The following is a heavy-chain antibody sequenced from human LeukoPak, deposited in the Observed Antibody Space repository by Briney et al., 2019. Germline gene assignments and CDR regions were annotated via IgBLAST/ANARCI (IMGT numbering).Heavy chain of an antibody. CDR3: ARDLHDSSGYLPGH. Sequence: ASVKVSCKASGYTFTGYHMHWMRQAPGQGLEWMGRINPNSGGTNYAQKFQGRVTMTRDTSISTAYMELSRLRFDDTAVYYCARDLHDSSGYLPGHWGQGTLVTVSS. J-gene: IGHJ4*02. CDR1: GYTFTGYH. D-gene: IGHD3-22*01. CDR2: INPNSGGT. V-gene: IGHV1-2*06.